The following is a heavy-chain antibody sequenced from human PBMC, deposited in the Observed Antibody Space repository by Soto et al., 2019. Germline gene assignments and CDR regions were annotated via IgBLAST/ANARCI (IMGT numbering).Heavy chain of an antibody. Sequence: QVQLVQSGAEVKKPGASVKVSCKASGYTFTSYDINWVRQATGQGLEWMGWMNPNSGNTGYAQKFQGRVTMTRNTSTSTAYMELSSLRSEDTAVYYCAREGIPRSSTSCYWLFMGSNDAFDIWGQGTMVTVSS. CDR1: GYTFTSYD. CDR3: AREGIPRSSTSCYWLFMGSNDAFDI. CDR2: MNPNSGNT. D-gene: IGHD2-2*01. J-gene: IGHJ3*02. V-gene: IGHV1-8*01.